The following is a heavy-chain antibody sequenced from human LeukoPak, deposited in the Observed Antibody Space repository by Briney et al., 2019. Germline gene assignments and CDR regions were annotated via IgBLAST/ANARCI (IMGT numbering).Heavy chain of an antibody. Sequence: GGSLRLSCAASGFTFSSYAMHWVRQAPGKGLEWVAVISYDGSNKYYADSVKGRFTISRDNSKNTLYLQMNSLRAEDTAIYYCARVYSGGFPHLDYWGQGTLVTVSS. CDR2: ISYDGSNK. CDR3: ARVYSGGFPHLDY. CDR1: GFTFSSYA. D-gene: IGHD1-26*01. J-gene: IGHJ4*02. V-gene: IGHV3-30*04.